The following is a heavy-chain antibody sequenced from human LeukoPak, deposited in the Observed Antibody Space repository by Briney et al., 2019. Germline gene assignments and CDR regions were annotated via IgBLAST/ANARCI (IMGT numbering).Heavy chain of an antibody. CDR2: MSPSGTT. J-gene: IGHJ4*02. CDR1: GDSVSSGSYY. D-gene: IGHD3-22*01. Sequence: PSGTLSLTCTVSGDSVSSGSYYLSWIRQPPGKGLDWIAYMSPSGTTNYNPYLKSRVTTAVDTSRTQFSLRLSSVTAADTAVYYCARGQDDRSGTFDYWGQGTLVTVSS. V-gene: IGHV4-61*01. CDR3: ARGQDDRSGTFDY.